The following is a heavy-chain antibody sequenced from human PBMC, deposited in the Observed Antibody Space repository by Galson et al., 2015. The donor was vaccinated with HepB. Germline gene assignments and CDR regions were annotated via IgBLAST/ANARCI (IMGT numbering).Heavy chain of an antibody. Sequence: SETLSLTCTVSGGSISSSSYYWGWIRQPPGKGLEWIGSIYYSGSTYYNPSLKSRVTISVDTSKNQFSLKLSSVTAADTAVYYCAREGRGRPIAVAGTMKEKNWFDPWGQGTLVTVSS. CDR3: AREGRGRPIAVAGTMKEKNWFDP. V-gene: IGHV4-39*02. J-gene: IGHJ5*02. D-gene: IGHD6-19*01. CDR1: GGSISSSSYY. CDR2: IYYSGST.